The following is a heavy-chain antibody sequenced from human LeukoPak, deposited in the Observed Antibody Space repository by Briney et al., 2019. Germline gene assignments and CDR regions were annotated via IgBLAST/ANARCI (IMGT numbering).Heavy chain of an antibody. V-gene: IGHV4-59*08. CDR3: ARLFYGSDSGMDV. Sequence: TSETLSLTCTVSGGSISSYYWSWIRQPPGKGLEWIGYIYYSGSTNYNPSLKSRVTISVDTSKNQFSLKLSSVTAADTAVYYCARLFYGSDSGMDVWGQGTTVTVSS. J-gene: IGHJ6*02. CDR2: IYYSGST. CDR1: GGSISSYY. D-gene: IGHD3-10*01.